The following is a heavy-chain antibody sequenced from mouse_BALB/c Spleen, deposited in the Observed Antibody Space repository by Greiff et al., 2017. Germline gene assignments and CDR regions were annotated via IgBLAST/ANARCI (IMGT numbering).Heavy chain of an antibody. Sequence: EVKLLESGGGLVQPGGSLKISCAASGFDFSRYWMSWVRQAPGKGLEWIGEINPDSSTINYTPSLKDKFIISRDNAKNTRYLQMSKVRSEDTALYYCARLCDYGYRFADWGQGTLVTVSA. D-gene: IGHD2-2*01. CDR2: INPDSSTI. CDR3: ARLCDYGYRFAD. V-gene: IGHV4-1*02. J-gene: IGHJ3*01. CDR1: GFDFSRYW.